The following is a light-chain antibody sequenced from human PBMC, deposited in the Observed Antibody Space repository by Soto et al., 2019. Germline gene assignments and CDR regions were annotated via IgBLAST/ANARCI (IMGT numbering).Light chain of an antibody. CDR3: SSYPSTNLVL. CDR1: SSDVGDYNF. CDR2: DVT. J-gene: IGLJ2*01. Sequence: QSALTQPASVSGSPGQSITISCTGTSSDVGDYNFVSWYQQYPGKAPKLIISDVTHRPSGVSDRFSGSRSGNTASLTISGLQAEDEAEYYCSSYPSTNLVLFGGGTQLTVL. V-gene: IGLV2-14*03.